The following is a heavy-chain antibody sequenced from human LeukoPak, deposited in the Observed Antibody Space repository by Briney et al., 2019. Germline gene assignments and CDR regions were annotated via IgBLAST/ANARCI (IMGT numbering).Heavy chain of an antibody. Sequence: PSETLSLTCTVSGGSISSYYWSWIRQPPGKGLEWIGYIYYNGSTNYNPSLKSRVTISVDTSKNQFSLKLSSVTAADTAVYYCARHSGIATTGFRFDPWGQGTLVTVSS. J-gene: IGHJ5*02. CDR3: ARHSGIATTGFRFDP. CDR2: IYYNGST. V-gene: IGHV4-59*08. D-gene: IGHD6-13*01. CDR1: GGSISSYY.